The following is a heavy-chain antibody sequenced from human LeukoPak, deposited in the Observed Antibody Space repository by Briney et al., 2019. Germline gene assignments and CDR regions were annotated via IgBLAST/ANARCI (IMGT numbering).Heavy chain of an antibody. CDR3: AKDWQLVDY. V-gene: IGHV3-30*18. Sequence: PGGSLRLSCAASGFTFSSYGMHWVRQAPGKGLEWVAVISYDGSNKYYEDSVKGRFTISRDNSKNTLYLQMNSLRAEDTAAYYCAKDWQLVDYWGQGTLVTVSS. J-gene: IGHJ4*02. CDR1: GFTFSSYG. CDR2: ISYDGSNK. D-gene: IGHD1-1*01.